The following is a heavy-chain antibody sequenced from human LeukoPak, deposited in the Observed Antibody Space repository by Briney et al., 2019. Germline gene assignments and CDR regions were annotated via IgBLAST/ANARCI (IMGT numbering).Heavy chain of an antibody. J-gene: IGHJ6*02. D-gene: IGHD3-10*01. Sequence: PGGSLRLSCAASGFTFSSYWMSWVRQAPGKGLEWVANIKQDGSEKYYVDSVKGRFTISRDNAKNSLYLQMNSLRAEDTAVCYCARYRFGGYYYYYGMDVWGQGTTVTVSS. V-gene: IGHV3-7*01. CDR1: GFTFSSYW. CDR2: IKQDGSEK. CDR3: ARYRFGGYYYYYGMDV.